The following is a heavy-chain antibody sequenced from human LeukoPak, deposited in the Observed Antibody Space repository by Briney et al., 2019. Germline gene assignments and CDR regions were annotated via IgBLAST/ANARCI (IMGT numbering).Heavy chain of an antibody. Sequence: SETLSLTCTVSVYSISSGYYWGWIRQPPGKGLEWIGSIHHSGITYYNPSLKSRVTMSVDTSKNQFSLKLSSVTAADTAVYYCGRGMGEERDDAFDIWGQGTMVTVSS. CDR1: VYSISSGYY. CDR2: IHHSGIT. J-gene: IGHJ3*02. V-gene: IGHV4-38-2*02. D-gene: IGHD1-26*01. CDR3: GRGMGEERDDAFDI.